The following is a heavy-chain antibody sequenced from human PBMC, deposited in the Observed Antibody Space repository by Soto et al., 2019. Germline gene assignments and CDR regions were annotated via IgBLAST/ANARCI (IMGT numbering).Heavy chain of an antibody. Sequence: QVQVVESGRGVVQPGRALRLSCAASGFIFSDFGMHWVRQAPGKGLEWVAVISHDGSNEYYVDSVKGRFTISRDNSKNTIYLLLNSLRPEDTAVYYCAKGLVEMATFDYFDFWGQGTVVTVSS. CDR2: ISHDGSNE. V-gene: IGHV3-30*18. CDR1: GFIFSDFG. CDR3: AKGLVEMATFDYFDF. D-gene: IGHD5-12*01. J-gene: IGHJ4*02.